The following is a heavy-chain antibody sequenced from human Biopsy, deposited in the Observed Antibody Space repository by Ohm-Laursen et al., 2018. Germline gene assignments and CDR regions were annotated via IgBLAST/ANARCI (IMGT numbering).Heavy chain of an antibody. Sequence: SETLSLTCAVFGKTFSDYQWSWIRQPPGKGLEWIGQINQAGTTNYNPCLKSRVSISADASKYEFSLRLTSVTAADTAVYLCGNEVHGRDYWGLGAQVTVSS. CDR2: INQAGTT. J-gene: IGHJ4*02. V-gene: IGHV4-34*08. CDR1: GKTFSDYQ. CDR3: GNEVHGRDY. D-gene: IGHD2-15*01.